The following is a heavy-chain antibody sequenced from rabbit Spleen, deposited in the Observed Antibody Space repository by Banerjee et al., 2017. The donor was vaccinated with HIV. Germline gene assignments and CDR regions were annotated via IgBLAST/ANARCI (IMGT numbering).Heavy chain of an antibody. Sequence: QSLEEFGCDLVKPGASLTLICTASGFSFSSSDYMCWVRQAPGKGLEWISCIAGSNSGFTYSATWAKGRFACSKPSSTTVTLKMPRLRFADTAYYFFARDTGSSLTNYGTKLWDPPSLVTV. J-gene: IGHJ3*01. V-gene: IGHV1S40*01. CDR3: ARDTGSSLTNYGTKL. D-gene: IGHD8-1*01. CDR2: IAGSNSGFT. CDR1: GFSFSSSDY.